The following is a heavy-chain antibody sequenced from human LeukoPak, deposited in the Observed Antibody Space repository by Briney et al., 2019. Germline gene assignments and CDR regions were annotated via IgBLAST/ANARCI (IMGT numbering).Heavy chain of an antibody. D-gene: IGHD6-19*01. CDR3: AKVLPPRGGRSGWYETNDY. Sequence: GGSLRLSCAASGFSFSNYAMSWVRQAPGKGLEWVSAISGSGGSTNDADSVRGRFTISRDNSKNALYLQMSSLRADDTAVYYCAKVLPPRGGRSGWYETNDYWGQGTLVTVSS. CDR2: ISGSGGST. J-gene: IGHJ4*02. CDR1: GFSFSNYA. V-gene: IGHV3-23*01.